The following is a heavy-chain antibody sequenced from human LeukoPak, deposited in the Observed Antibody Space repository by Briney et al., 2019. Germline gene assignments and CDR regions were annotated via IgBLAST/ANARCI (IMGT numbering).Heavy chain of an antibody. D-gene: IGHD1-1*01. CDR2: IYYSGST. Sequence: SETLSLTCTVSGGSISSSSYYWGWIRQPPGKGLECIGSIYYSGSTYYNPSLKSRVTISVDTSKNQFSLKLSSVTAADTAVYYCAKTSWNHDAFDIWGQGTMVTVSS. CDR1: GGSISSSSYY. CDR3: AKTSWNHDAFDI. V-gene: IGHV4-39*07. J-gene: IGHJ3*02.